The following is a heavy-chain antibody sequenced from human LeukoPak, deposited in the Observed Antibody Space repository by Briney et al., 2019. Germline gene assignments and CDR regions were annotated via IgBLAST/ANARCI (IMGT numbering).Heavy chain of an antibody. CDR3: ASPVITFGGVID. J-gene: IGHJ4*02. CDR2: IYSGGST. CDR1: GFTVISDY. D-gene: IGHD3-16*01. Sequence: PRWSLRLSCAASGFTVISDYMSWVRQAPGKGLEWVSVIYSGGSTYYADSVKGRFTISRDNSKNTLYLQMNSLRAEDTAVYYCASPVITFGGVIDWGQGTLVTVSS. V-gene: IGHV3-66*01.